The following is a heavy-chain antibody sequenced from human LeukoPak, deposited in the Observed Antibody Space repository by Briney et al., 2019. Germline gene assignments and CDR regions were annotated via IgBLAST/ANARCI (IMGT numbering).Heavy chain of an antibody. CDR1: GFTFDDYA. J-gene: IGHJ4*02. CDR2: ISGDGGST. CDR3: AERLRGDSSSWYYFDY. Sequence: AGGSLRLSCAASGFTFDDYAMHWVRQAPGKGLEWVSLISGDGGSTYYADSVKGRFTISRDNSKNSLYLQMNSLRTEDTALYYCAERLRGDSSSWYYFDYWGQGTLVTVSS. V-gene: IGHV3-43*02. D-gene: IGHD6-13*01.